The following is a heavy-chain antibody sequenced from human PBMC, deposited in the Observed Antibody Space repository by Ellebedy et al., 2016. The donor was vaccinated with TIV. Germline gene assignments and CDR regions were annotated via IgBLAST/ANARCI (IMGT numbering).Heavy chain of an antibody. CDR3: ARDLDKAPMKTIFDY. CDR1: GFPFSSYN. V-gene: IGHV3-21*01. CDR2: VNSVSTSM. Sequence: GESLKISCAVSGFPFSSYNMNWIRQAPGKGLEWVSDVNSVSTSMFYADSVKGRFTVSRDNDKNSLYLQMNNLRAEDRAVYYFARDLDKAPMKTIFDYWGHGTLVTVSS. D-gene: IGHD2-2*01. J-gene: IGHJ4*01.